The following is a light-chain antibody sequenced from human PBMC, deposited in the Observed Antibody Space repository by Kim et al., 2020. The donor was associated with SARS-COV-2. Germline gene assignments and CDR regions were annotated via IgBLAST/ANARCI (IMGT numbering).Light chain of an antibody. CDR2: EDT. V-gene: IGLV3-1*01. J-gene: IGLJ2*01. CDR1: KLGDKY. CDR3: QAWGTRTVV. Sequence: SYELTQPPSVSVSPGQTASITCSGDKLGDKYAYWYRQKPGQSPVFVIYEDTKRPSGIPERFSASNSENTATLTISGTQAIDEADYYCQAWGTRTVVFGGGTQLTVL.